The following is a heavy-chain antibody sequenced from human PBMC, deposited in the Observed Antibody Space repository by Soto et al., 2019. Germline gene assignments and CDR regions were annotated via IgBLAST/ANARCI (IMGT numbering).Heavy chain of an antibody. J-gene: IGHJ6*02. CDR3: ARVHSSPAGLEWLPYPLSYYYYGMDV. CDR1: GFTFSSYW. Sequence: GGSLRLSCAASGFTFSSYWMHWVRQAPGKGLVWVSRINSDGSSTSYADSVKGRFTISRDNAKNTLYLQMNSLRAEDTAVYYCARVHSSPAGLEWLPYPLSYYYYGMDVWGQGTTVTVS. V-gene: IGHV3-74*01. D-gene: IGHD3-3*01. CDR2: INSDGSST.